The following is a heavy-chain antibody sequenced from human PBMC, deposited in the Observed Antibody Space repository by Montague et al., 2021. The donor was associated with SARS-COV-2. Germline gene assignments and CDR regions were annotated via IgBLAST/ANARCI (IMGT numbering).Heavy chain of an antibody. CDR2: TYYKSKWYN. CDR1: GDSVSRNSAA. V-gene: IGHV6-1*01. J-gene: IGHJ6*02. Sequence: CAISGDSVSRNSAAWNWIRQSPSRGLEWLGRTYYKSKWYNDYAVSVKSRITINPDTSKNQFSSQLNSVTPEDAAVYYCARQFPVQGLRYSYYGMDVWGQGTTVTVSS. D-gene: IGHD4-11*01. CDR3: ARQFPVQGLRYSYYGMDV.